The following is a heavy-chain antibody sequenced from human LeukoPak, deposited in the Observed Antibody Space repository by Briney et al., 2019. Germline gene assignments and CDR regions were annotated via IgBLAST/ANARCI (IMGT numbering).Heavy chain of an antibody. CDR2: INPNSGGT. D-gene: IGHD5-12*01. CDR1: GYTFTGYY. CDR3: AREGYSGYDHGPFDY. Sequence: ASVKVSCKASGYTFTGYYMHWVRQAPGQGLEWMGWINPNSGGTNYAQKFQGRVTMARDTSISTAYMELSRLRSDDTAVYYCAREGYSGYDHGPFDYWGQGTLVTVSS. J-gene: IGHJ4*02. V-gene: IGHV1-2*02.